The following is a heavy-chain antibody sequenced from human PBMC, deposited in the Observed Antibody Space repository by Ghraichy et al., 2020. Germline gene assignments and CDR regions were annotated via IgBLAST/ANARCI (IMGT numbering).Heavy chain of an antibody. J-gene: IGHJ3*02. D-gene: IGHD2-2*01. CDR3: AREGVPADHWGDAFDI. CDR2: IYYSGST. CDR1: GGSVSSGSYY. Sequence: SETLSLTCTVSGGSVSSGSYYWSWIRQPPGKGLEWIGYIYYSGSTNYNPSLKSRVTISVDTSKNQFSLKLSSVTAADTAVYYCAREGVPADHWGDAFDIWGQGTMVTVSS. V-gene: IGHV4-61*01.